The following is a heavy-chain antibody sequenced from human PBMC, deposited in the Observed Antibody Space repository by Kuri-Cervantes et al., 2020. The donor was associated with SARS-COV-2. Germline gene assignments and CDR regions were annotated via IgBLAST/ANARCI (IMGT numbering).Heavy chain of an antibody. J-gene: IGHJ3*02. CDR3: AKLGYYYDNNGYRDIDGFDI. V-gene: IGHV3-23*01. D-gene: IGHD3-22*01. CDR2: INGSGVGT. Sequence: GESLKISCAASRFTFNDYVMSWVRQSPGKGLEWVSVINGSGVGTYYAESVQGRFTIPRDNSKNTLYLQMHSLRVEDTAVYYCAKLGYYYDNNGYRDIDGFDIWGQGTMVTVSS. CDR1: RFTFNDYV.